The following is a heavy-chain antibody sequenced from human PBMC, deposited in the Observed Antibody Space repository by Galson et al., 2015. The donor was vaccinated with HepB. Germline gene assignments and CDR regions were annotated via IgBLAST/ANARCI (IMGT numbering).Heavy chain of an antibody. CDR2: IIPILGIA. D-gene: IGHD4-23*01. CDR3: ARGTTVVTSPYYYYYGMDV. Sequence: SVKASCKASGGTFSSYAISWVRQAPGQGLEWMGRIIPILGIANYAQKFQGRVTITADKSTSTAYMELSSLRSEDTAVYYCARGTTVVTSPYYYYYGMDVWGQGTTVTVSS. V-gene: IGHV1-69*04. J-gene: IGHJ6*02. CDR1: GGTFSSYA.